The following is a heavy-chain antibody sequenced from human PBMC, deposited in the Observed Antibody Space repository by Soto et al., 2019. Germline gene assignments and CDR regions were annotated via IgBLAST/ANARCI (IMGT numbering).Heavy chain of an antibody. CDR3: VGGQVCFDS. CDR2: ISYDGSNK. V-gene: IGHV3-30*03. J-gene: IGHJ4*02. Sequence: QVQLVESGGGVVQPGRSLRLSCAASGFPFTTYGMHWVREGQGKGLEWVAVISYDGSNKYYADSVKGRFTSSRDNSRTTLYLLVKGLRPEDTSLFYCVGGQVCFDSRGQGTLVTVSS. CDR1: GFPFTTYG. D-gene: IGHD3-10*01.